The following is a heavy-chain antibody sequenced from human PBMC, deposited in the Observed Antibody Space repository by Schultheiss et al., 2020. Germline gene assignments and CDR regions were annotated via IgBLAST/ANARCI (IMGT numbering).Heavy chain of an antibody. J-gene: IGHJ4*02. CDR1: GFTFSSYS. CDR3: ARTYSGYDHTPDY. CDR2: INGDGSST. V-gene: IGHV3-74*01. D-gene: IGHD5-12*01. Sequence: GESLKISCAASGFTFSSYSMHWVRQAPGRGLVWVSHINGDGSSTSYADSVKGRFTISRDNAKNSLYLQMNSLRAEDTAVYYCARTYSGYDHTPDYWGQGTLVTVSS.